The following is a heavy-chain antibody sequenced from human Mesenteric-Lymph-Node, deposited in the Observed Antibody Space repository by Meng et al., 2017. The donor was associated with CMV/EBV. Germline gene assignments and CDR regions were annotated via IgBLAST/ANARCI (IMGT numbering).Heavy chain of an antibody. CDR2: LNWSGDNT. J-gene: IGHJ4*02. Sequence: GGSLRLSCAASGFTFDDYGMSWVRQAPGKGLEWVSGLNWSGDNTGYADSVQGRFTISRDNARNFLYLQMNTLRAEDTALYYCARDFHSSSWYGHPIDYWGQGTLVTVSS. D-gene: IGHD6-13*01. V-gene: IGHV3-20*04. CDR1: GFTFDDYG. CDR3: ARDFHSSSWYGHPIDY.